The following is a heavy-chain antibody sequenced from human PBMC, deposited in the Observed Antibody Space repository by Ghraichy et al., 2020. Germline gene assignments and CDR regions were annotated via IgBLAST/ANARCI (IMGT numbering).Heavy chain of an antibody. D-gene: IGHD5/OR15-5a*01. CDR1: DGSISSGGYY. V-gene: IGHV4-39*01. J-gene: IGHJ6*02. Sequence: SQTLSLTCTVSDGSISSGGYYWGWIRQPPGKGLEWIGSIYYTGTAYYNPSLKNRVTISVDTPKSQVSLRLTSVTATDTAIYYCARHGSTTQPYYFHGMDVWGQGTTVTVSS. CDR3: ARHGSTTQPYYFHGMDV. CDR2: IYYTGTA.